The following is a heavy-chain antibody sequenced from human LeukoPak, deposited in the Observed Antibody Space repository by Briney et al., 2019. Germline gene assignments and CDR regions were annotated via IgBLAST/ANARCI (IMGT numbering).Heavy chain of an antibody. V-gene: IGHV3-7*03. Sequence: GGSLRLSCAASGFTFSRFWMSWVRQAPGKGLEWVANIKQDGSEIHYVDSVKGRFTISRDNSKNTLYLQMNSLRAEDTAVYYCARYMILGFFFDYWGQGTLVTVSS. J-gene: IGHJ4*02. D-gene: IGHD3/OR15-3a*01. CDR1: GFTFSRFW. CDR3: ARYMILGFFFDY. CDR2: IKQDGSEI.